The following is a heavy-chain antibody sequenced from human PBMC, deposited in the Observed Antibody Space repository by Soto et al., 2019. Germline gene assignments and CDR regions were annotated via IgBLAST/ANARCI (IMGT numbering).Heavy chain of an antibody. Sequence: QVQLQESGPGLVKPSETLSLTCTVSDGSISSFWWSWIRQPPGKGLEWIAYISDSGTTNYNPSLKSRVTISVDTSKNQFSLKLSSVTAADTAVYYCARVVGAAPFIYFDYWGQGSLVTVSS. CDR3: ARVVGAAPFIYFDY. V-gene: IGHV4-59*01. CDR1: DGSISSFW. J-gene: IGHJ4*02. CDR2: ISDSGTT. D-gene: IGHD2-15*01.